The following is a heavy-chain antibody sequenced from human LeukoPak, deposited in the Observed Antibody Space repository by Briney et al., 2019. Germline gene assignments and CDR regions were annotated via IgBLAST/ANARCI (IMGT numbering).Heavy chain of an antibody. V-gene: IGHV3-11*01. CDR2: ISSSGNTI. D-gene: IGHD1-1*01. CDR1: GFTFSDYY. Sequence: GGSLRLSCAASGFTFSDYYMSWIRQAPGKGLEWVSYISSSGNTIYYADSVKGRFTISRDNAKNSLYLQMNSLRAEDTAVYFCAKNDVSYYYYMDVWGKGTTVTVSS. J-gene: IGHJ6*03. CDR3: AKNDVSYYYYMDV.